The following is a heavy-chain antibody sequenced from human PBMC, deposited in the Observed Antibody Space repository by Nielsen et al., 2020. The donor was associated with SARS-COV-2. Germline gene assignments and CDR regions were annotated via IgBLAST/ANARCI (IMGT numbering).Heavy chain of an antibody. V-gene: IGHV3-30*02. D-gene: IGHD5-24*01. CDR1: GFTFSSYG. CDR2: IRYDGSNK. J-gene: IGHJ4*02. CDR3: ALSRDGYNFSFDY. Sequence: GGSLRLSCAASGFTFSSYGMHWVRQAPGKGLEWVAFIRYDGSNKYYADSVKGRFTISRDNSKNTLYLQMNSLRAEDTAVYYCALSRDGYNFSFDYWGQGTLVTVSS.